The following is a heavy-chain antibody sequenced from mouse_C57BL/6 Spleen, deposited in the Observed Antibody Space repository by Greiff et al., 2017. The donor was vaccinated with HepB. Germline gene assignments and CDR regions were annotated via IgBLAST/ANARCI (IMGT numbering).Heavy chain of an antibody. V-gene: IGHV5-6*01. CDR3: ARQEYGSSAWFAY. Sequence: EVQGVESGGDLVKPGGSLKLSCAASGFTFSSYGMSWVRQTPDKRLEWVATISSGGSYTYYPDSVKGRFTISRDNAKNTLYLQMSSLKSEDTAMYYCARQEYGSSAWFAYWGQGTLVTVSA. D-gene: IGHD1-1*01. CDR1: GFTFSSYG. J-gene: IGHJ3*01. CDR2: ISSGGSYT.